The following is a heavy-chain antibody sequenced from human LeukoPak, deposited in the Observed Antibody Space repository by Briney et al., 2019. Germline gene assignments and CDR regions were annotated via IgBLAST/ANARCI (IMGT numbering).Heavy chain of an antibody. D-gene: IGHD5-12*01. V-gene: IGHV1-2*02. CDR2: INPNSGGT. Sequence: ASGKVSCKASGYTFTGYYMHWVRQAPGQGLEWMGWINPNSGGTNYAQKFQGRVTMTRDTSISTAYMELSRLRSDDTAVYYCARDDQRGYSGYDYDYWGQGTLVTVSS. CDR3: ARDDQRGYSGYDYDY. J-gene: IGHJ4*02. CDR1: GYTFTGYY.